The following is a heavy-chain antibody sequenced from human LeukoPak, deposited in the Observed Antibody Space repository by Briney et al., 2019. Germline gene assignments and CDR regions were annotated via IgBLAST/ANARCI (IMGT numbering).Heavy chain of an antibody. CDR2: IYTRGST. CDR1: GVSISSFY. J-gene: IGHJ4*02. D-gene: IGHD1-26*01. V-gene: IGHV4-4*07. CDR3: ARVTTGSYYSDH. Sequence: SSETLSLTCTVSGVSISSFYWNXXRQPAGKGXXWIGRIYTRGSTNYNPSLKSRVTMSVDTSKNQLSLKLRSVTAADTAVYYCARVTTGSYYSDHWGQGTLVTVSS.